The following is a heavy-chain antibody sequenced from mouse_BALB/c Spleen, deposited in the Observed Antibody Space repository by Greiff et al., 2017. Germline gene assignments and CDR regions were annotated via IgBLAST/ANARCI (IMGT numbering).Heavy chain of an antibody. CDR2: ISYSGST. CDR3: ARSGITTPWFAY. V-gene: IGHV3-8*02. J-gene: IGHJ3*01. Sequence: EVKLQESGPSLVKPSQTLSLTCSVTGDSITSGYWNWIRKFPGNKLEYMGYISYSGSTYYNPSLKSRISITRDTSKNQYYLQLNSVTTEDTATYYCARSGITTPWFAYWGQGTLVTVSA. D-gene: IGHD2-4*01. CDR1: GDSITSGY.